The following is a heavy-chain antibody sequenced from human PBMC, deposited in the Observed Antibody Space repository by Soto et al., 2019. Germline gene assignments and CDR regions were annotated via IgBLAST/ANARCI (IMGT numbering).Heavy chain of an antibody. D-gene: IGHD3-9*01. CDR2: IYPGDSDT. CDR3: ARQRNYDTLTGHPDY. V-gene: IGHV5-51*01. Sequence: PGVSRKVSCQGCGYSFTSWSIGWVRQMPGKGLEWMGIIYPGDSDTRYSPSFQGQVTISADKSISTAYLQWSSLKASDTAMYYCARQRNYDTLTGHPDYWGQGTLVT. J-gene: IGHJ4*02. CDR1: GYSFTSWS.